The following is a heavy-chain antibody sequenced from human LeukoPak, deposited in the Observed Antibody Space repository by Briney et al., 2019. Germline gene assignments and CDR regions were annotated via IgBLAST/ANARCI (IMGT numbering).Heavy chain of an antibody. CDR3: ARGNWNYPFDY. Sequence: GGSLRLSCAASGFTVSSNYMSWVRQAPGKGLEWVSVIYSGASTYYADSVKGRFTISRDNSKNTLYLQMNSLRAEDTAVYYCARGNWNYPFDYWGQGTLVTVSS. V-gene: IGHV3-53*01. J-gene: IGHJ4*02. CDR1: GFTVSSNY. D-gene: IGHD1-7*01. CDR2: IYSGAST.